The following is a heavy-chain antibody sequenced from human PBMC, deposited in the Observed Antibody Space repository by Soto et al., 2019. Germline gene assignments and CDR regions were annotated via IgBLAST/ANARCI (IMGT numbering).Heavy chain of an antibody. CDR2: IYYRGST. Sequence: QVQLQESGPGLVKPSETLSLSCSVSGGSISSYYWSWIRQPPGKGLEWIAYIYYRGSTSYNPSLNSRVTISLDTSKNQFSLKLSSVTAADTAVYYCARTYDGSGPNSGGYGFDIWGHGTMVTVSS. CDR3: ARTYDGSGPNSGGYGFDI. D-gene: IGHD3-22*01. V-gene: IGHV4-59*01. CDR1: GGSISSYY. J-gene: IGHJ3*02.